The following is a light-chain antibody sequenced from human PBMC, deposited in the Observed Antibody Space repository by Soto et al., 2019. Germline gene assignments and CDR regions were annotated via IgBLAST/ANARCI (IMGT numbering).Light chain of an antibody. CDR2: GNT. J-gene: IGLJ3*02. CDR3: QSYDSTLNGQGV. CDR1: SSNIGAGYD. Sequence: QAVVTQAPSVSGAPGQRVTISCTGSSSNIGAGYDVHWYQQVPGTAPKLLIYGNTNRPSGVPDRFSGSKSGTSASLAITGLQAEDEADYYCQSYDSTLNGQGVFGGGTKLTVL. V-gene: IGLV1-40*01.